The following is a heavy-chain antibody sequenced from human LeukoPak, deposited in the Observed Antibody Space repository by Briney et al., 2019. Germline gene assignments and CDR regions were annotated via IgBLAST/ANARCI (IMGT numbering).Heavy chain of an antibody. V-gene: IGHV3-7*01. CDR1: GFTFSSYW. D-gene: IGHD2-2*01. CDR3: ASIYCSSTNCHRAFDI. Sequence: GGSLRLPCAASGFTFSSYWMTWVRQAPGKGLEWVANIKQDGSEKYYVDPVKGRFTISRDNAKNSLYLQMNSLRAEDTAVYYCASIYCSSTNCHRAFDIWGQGTMVTVSS. J-gene: IGHJ3*02. CDR2: IKQDGSEK.